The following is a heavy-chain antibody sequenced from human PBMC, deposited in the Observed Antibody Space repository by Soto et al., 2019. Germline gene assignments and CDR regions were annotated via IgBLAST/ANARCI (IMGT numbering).Heavy chain of an antibody. Sequence: QVQLQESGPGLVKPSQTLSLACSVSGAIVTSGENYWSWVRQAPGKGLEWIGYVYDSGITYYTPALRSRVTVSLDRPNNEVSLKLSSVTAADTAVYFCVRNLAHGYSGNVWGTGRWSPSLQ. J-gene: IGHJ3*01. CDR2: VYDSGIT. CDR1: GAIVTSGENY. CDR3: VRNLAHGYSGNV. V-gene: IGHV4-30-4*01. D-gene: IGHD5-18*01.